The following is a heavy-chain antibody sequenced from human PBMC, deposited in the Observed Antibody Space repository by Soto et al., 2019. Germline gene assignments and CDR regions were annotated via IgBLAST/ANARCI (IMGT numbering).Heavy chain of an antibody. J-gene: IGHJ6*02. CDR3: AKDRDGAAAGPTKFYGMDV. V-gene: IGHV3-23*01. CDR1: GFTFSSYA. Sequence: EVQLLESGGGLVQPGGSLRLSCAASGFTFSSYAMSWVRQAPGKGLEWVSVLSGSGDSTYYADSVRGRFTISRDNSKNTLYLQMNSLRAEDKAVYYCAKDRDGAAAGPTKFYGMDVWGQGTTVTVSS. D-gene: IGHD6-13*01. CDR2: LSGSGDST.